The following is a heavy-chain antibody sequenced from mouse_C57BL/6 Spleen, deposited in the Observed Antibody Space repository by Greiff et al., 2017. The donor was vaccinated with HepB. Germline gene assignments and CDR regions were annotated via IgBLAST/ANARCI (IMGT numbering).Heavy chain of an antibody. V-gene: IGHV1-64*01. J-gene: IGHJ2*01. CDR2: IHPNSGST. CDR3: ARYDTTDFDY. Sequence: QVQLQQPGAELVKPGASVKLSCKASGYTFTSYWMHWVKQRPGQGLEWIGMIHPNSGSTNYNEKFKSKATLTVDKPSSTAYMQLSSLTSEDSAVYYCARYDTTDFDYWGQGTTLTVSS. CDR1: GYTFTSYW. D-gene: IGHD1-1*01.